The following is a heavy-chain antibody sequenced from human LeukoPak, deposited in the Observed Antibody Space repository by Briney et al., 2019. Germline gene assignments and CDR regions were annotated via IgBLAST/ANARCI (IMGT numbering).Heavy chain of an antibody. CDR2: IYHSGDT. CDR3: ARGPSPFDY. J-gene: IGHJ4*02. Sequence: PSETLSLTCAVSGGSISSGGYSWSWIRQPPGKGLEWIAYIYHSGDTYYNPSLRSRVTISLDSSKNQFSLKLSSVTAADTAVYYCARGPSPFDYWGQGTLVTVSS. CDR1: GGSISSGGYS. V-gene: IGHV4-30-2*01.